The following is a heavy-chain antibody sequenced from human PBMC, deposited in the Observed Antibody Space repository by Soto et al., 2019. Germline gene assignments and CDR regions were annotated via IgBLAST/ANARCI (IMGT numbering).Heavy chain of an antibody. D-gene: IGHD3-9*01. Sequence: ASVKVSCKASGYTFTSYDINWVRQATGQGLEWMGWMNPNSGNTGYAQKFQGRVTMTRNTSISTAYMELSSLRSEDTAVYYCARVPRGDILTGYYPHPDAFDIWGQGTMVTVSS. J-gene: IGHJ3*02. CDR3: ARVPRGDILTGYYPHPDAFDI. CDR1: GYTFTSYD. V-gene: IGHV1-8*01. CDR2: MNPNSGNT.